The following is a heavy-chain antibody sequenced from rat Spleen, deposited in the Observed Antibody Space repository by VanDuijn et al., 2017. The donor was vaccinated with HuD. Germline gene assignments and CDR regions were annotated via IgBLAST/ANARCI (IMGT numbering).Heavy chain of an antibody. CDR2: ISTGGGNI. Sequence: EVELVESGGGLVQPGRSMKLSCAASGFTFRNYYMAWVRQAPMKGLEWVASISTGGGNIYFRDSVKGRFTISRENAKSTLYLQMDSLRSEDTATYYCARKYSGYNSHYFDYWGQGVMVTVSS. D-gene: IGHD1-9*01. CDR3: ARKYSGYNSHYFDY. V-gene: IGHV5-25*01. J-gene: IGHJ2*01. CDR1: GFTFRNYY.